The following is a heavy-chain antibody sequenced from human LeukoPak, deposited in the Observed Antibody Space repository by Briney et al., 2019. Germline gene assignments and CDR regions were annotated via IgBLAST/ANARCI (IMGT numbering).Heavy chain of an antibody. Sequence: GASVKVSCKASGYTFTGYYMHWVRQAPGQGLEWMGWINPNSGGANYAQKFQGRVTMTRDTSISTAYMELSRLRSDDTAVYYCARDRVPEVGAATDFDYWGQGTLVTVSS. D-gene: IGHD2-15*01. CDR2: INPNSGGA. V-gene: IGHV1-2*02. CDR1: GYTFTGYY. J-gene: IGHJ4*02. CDR3: ARDRVPEVGAATDFDY.